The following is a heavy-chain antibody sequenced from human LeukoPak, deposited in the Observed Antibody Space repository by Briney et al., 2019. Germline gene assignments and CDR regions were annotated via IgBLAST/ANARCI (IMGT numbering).Heavy chain of an antibody. J-gene: IGHJ4*02. CDR1: GYSISSGYY. D-gene: IGHD3-16*01. Sequence: SSETLSLTCTVSGYSISSGYYWGWIRQPPGKGLEWIGYIYYSGSTNYNPSLKSRVTISVDTSKNQFSLNLTSVTAADTAVYYCARFTPQGYGWGGYNRFDYWGQGTLVTVSS. CDR3: ARFTPQGYGWGGYNRFDY. CDR2: IYYSGST. V-gene: IGHV4-38-2*02.